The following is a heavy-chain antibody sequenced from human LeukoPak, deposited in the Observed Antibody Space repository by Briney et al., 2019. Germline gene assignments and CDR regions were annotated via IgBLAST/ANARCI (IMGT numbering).Heavy chain of an antibody. J-gene: IGHJ4*02. CDR1: GDSISNYY. Sequence: PSDTLSLTCTVSGDSISNYYWSWIRQSPGKGLEWIGYIYYSGSTNYNPSLKSRVTISVVTSKNQFSLKLSSVTAADTAVYYCARETCSGGSCFQFDFWGQGTLVTVSS. V-gene: IGHV4-59*07. D-gene: IGHD2-15*01. CDR3: ARETCSGGSCFQFDF. CDR2: IYYSGST.